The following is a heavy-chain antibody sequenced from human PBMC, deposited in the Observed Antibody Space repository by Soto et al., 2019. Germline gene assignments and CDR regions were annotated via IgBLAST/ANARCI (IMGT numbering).Heavy chain of an antibody. Sequence: GGSQRHSCSASGFTFSRYWMSWVRQAPCKGLEWVGNIKEDGSDKYYLDSVRGRFTISKDNAKNSVYLQLNSLRAEDTAVYYCARLGHLGEYNYGYGDFWGQGTLVTVSS. V-gene: IGHV3-7*01. CDR2: IKEDGSDK. D-gene: IGHD5-18*01. CDR3: ARLGHLGEYNYGYGDF. CDR1: GFTFSRYW. J-gene: IGHJ4*02.